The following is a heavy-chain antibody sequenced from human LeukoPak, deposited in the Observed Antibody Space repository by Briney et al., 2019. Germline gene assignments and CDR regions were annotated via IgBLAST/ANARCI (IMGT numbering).Heavy chain of an antibody. CDR2: ISSSSSYI. J-gene: IGHJ4*02. CDR1: GFTFSSYS. D-gene: IGHD1-1*01. Sequence: GGSLRLSCAASGFTFSSYSMNWVRQAPGKGLEWVSSISSSSSYIYYADSVKGRFTISRDNAKNSLYLQMNSLRAEDTAVYHCARGGTTGTTSPDYWGQGTLVTVSS. V-gene: IGHV3-21*01. CDR3: ARGGTTGTTSPDY.